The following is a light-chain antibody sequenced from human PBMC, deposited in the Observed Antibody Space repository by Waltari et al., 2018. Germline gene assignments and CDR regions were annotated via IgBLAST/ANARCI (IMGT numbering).Light chain of an antibody. CDR3: QQYGSSIMYT. CDR2: GAS. V-gene: IGKV3-20*01. J-gene: IGKJ2*01. Sequence: VLTQSPGTLSLSPGERATLSCRASQSLTKIYLAWYQQKPGQAPRLLIYGASSRAAGIPDRFSGSGSGTDFTLTISRLEPEDSAVYYCQQYGSSIMYTFGQGTKLEIK. CDR1: QSLTKIY.